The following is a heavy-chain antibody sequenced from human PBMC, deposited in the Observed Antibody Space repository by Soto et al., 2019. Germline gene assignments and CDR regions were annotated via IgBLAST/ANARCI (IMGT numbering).Heavy chain of an antibody. J-gene: IGHJ4*02. D-gene: IGHD5-12*01. CDR1: GFTFSSYS. V-gene: IGHV3-21*01. CDR2: ISSSSSYI. CDR3: ARDLGKALVAIYY. Sequence: GSLRLSCAASGFTFSSYSMNWVRQAPGKGLEWVSSISSSSSYIYYADSVKGRFTISRDNAKNSLYLQMNSLRAEDTAVYYCARDLGKALVAIYYWGQGTLVTVSS.